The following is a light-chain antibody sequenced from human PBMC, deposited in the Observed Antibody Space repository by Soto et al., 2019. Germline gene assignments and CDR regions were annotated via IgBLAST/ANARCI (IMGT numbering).Light chain of an antibody. V-gene: IGLV1-40*01. CDR2: GNS. Sequence: QAVVTQPPSVSGAPGQRVTISCTGSSSNIGAGYDVHWYQQLPGTATKLLIYGNSNRPSGVPDRFSGSKSGTSASLAITGLQAEDEADYYCQSYDSSLSGWAFGRGTKLTVL. CDR1: SSNIGAGYD. J-gene: IGLJ3*02. CDR3: QSYDSSLSGWA.